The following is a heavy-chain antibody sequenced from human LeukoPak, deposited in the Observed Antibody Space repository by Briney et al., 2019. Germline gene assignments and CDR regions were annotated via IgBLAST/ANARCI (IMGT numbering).Heavy chain of an antibody. J-gene: IGHJ4*02. D-gene: IGHD5-18*01. Sequence: GASVKVSCKASGYTFTSYAMNWVRQAPGQRLEWMGWINAGNGNTKYSQKFQGRVTITRDTSASTAYMELSSLRSEDTAVYYCARELRGYSYGQSFDYWGQGTLVTVSS. CDR1: GYTFTSYA. CDR2: INAGNGNT. V-gene: IGHV1-3*01. CDR3: ARELRGYSYGQSFDY.